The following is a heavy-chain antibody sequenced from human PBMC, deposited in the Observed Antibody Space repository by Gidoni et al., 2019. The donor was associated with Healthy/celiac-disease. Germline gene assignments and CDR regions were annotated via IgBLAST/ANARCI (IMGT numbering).Heavy chain of an antibody. CDR3: ASGYSYGSFDY. Sequence: QAPGKGLEWVAVISYDGSNKYYADSVKGRFTSSRDNSKNTLYLQMNSLRAEDTAVYYCASGYSYGSFDYWGRGTLVTVSS. D-gene: IGHD5-18*01. V-gene: IGHV3-30*03. J-gene: IGHJ4*02. CDR2: ISYDGSNK.